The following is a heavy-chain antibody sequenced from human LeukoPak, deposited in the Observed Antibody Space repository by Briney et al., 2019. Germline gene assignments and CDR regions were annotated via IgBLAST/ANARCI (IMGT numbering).Heavy chain of an antibody. V-gene: IGHV1-18*01. Sequence: ASVKGSCKASGYSFRSYAMTWVGQASGQGMEWGGWIRGYNGEAKYGQKFHGRVTMTRDTLMTRAYMELGGLRRDDTAVYFCARSSIFGMDTSPSYYSGLDVWGQGTTVTVSS. CDR3: ARSSIFGMDTSPSYYSGLDV. CDR1: GYSFRSYA. CDR2: IRGYNGEA. J-gene: IGHJ6*02. D-gene: IGHD3-3*01.